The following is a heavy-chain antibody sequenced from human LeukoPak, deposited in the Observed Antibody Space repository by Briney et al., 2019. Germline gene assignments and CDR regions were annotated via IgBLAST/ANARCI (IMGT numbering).Heavy chain of an antibody. CDR3: ARLSCSGGTCYSSRGNFDY. CDR1: GYIFTSYY. J-gene: IGHJ4*02. CDR2: INPSGGRT. Sequence: GASVKVSCKASGYIFTSYYIHWVRQAPGQGLEWMGLINPSGGRTNYAQKFQGRVTMTRDMSTSTVYMELSSLRSEDTAVYYCARLSCSGGTCYSSRGNFDYWGQGTLVTVSS. V-gene: IGHV1-46*01. D-gene: IGHD2-15*01.